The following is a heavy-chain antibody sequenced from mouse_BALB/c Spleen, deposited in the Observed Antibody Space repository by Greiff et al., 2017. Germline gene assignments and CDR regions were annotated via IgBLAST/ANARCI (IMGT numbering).Heavy chain of an antibody. CDR2: ISYSGST. CDR1: GDSITSGY. J-gene: IGHJ1*01. Sequence: EVQLQESGPSLVKPSQTLSLTCSVTGDSITSGYWNWIRKFPGNKLEYMGYISYSGSTYYNPSLKSRISITRDTSKNQYYLQLNSVTTEDTATYYCATLYYGSSYGYFDVWGAGTTVTVAS. D-gene: IGHD1-1*01. V-gene: IGHV3-8*02. CDR3: ATLYYGSSYGYFDV.